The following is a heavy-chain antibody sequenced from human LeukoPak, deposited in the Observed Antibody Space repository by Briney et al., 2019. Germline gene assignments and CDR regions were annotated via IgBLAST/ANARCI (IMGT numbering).Heavy chain of an antibody. CDR3: ARVAAVAVKYYFDY. V-gene: IGHV4-38-2*01. Sequence: SETLSLTCAVSGYSISSGYYWGWIRQPPGKGLEWIGSIYHSGSTHYNPSLKSRDTISVDSSKNQFSLKLPSVTAADTAVYYCARVAAVAVKYYFDYWGQGTLVIVSS. CDR1: GYSISSGYY. CDR2: IYHSGST. D-gene: IGHD6-19*01. J-gene: IGHJ4*02.